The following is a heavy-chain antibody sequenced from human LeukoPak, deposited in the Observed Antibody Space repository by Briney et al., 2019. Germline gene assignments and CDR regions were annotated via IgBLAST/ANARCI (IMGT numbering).Heavy chain of an antibody. V-gene: IGHV3-13*04. CDR3: VRAVYCSGGSCTLLPPL. J-gene: IGHJ4*02. Sequence: SGGSLRLSCAASGFAFSSYDMHWVRQATGKGLEWVSGIGIAADTYYAGSVKGRFTISGDNVKNSLYLQMNSLRAGDTAVYYCVRAVYCSGGSCTLLPPLWGQGALVTVSS. D-gene: IGHD2-15*01. CDR2: IGIAADT. CDR1: GFAFSSYD.